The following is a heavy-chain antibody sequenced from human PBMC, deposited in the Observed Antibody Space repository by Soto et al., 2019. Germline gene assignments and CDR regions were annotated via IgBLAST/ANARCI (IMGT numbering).Heavy chain of an antibody. Sequence: ASVKVSCKTSGYTFSNYGITWVRQAPGQPLEWLGWISLYSDGTSYAQKFRGRVSMTTDTSTTTAYMELRSLRSDDTAVHCCARVVPGAEAWFGPWGQGTLVTVSS. CDR1: GYTFSNYG. CDR2: ISLYSDGT. J-gene: IGHJ5*02. CDR3: ARVVPGAEAWFGP. V-gene: IGHV1-18*01.